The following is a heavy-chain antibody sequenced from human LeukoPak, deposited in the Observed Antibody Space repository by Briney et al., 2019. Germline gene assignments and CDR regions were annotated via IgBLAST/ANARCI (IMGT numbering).Heavy chain of an antibody. V-gene: IGHV3-48*01. Sequence: GESLRLSCAASGFTFSSYSMNWVRQAPGKGLEWDSYISSSSSTIYYADSVKSRFTISRDNAKNSLYLQMNSRRAEDTAVYYCARDPGETAMVTMRYYFDYWGQGTLVTVSS. CDR2: ISSSSSTI. CDR3: ARDPGETAMVTMRYYFDY. D-gene: IGHD5-18*01. CDR1: GFTFSSYS. J-gene: IGHJ4*02.